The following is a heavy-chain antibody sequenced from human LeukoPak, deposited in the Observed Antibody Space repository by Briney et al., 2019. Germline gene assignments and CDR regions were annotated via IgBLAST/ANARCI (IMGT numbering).Heavy chain of an antibody. CDR2: ISSSGST. D-gene: IGHD4-17*01. Sequence: SETLSLTCTVSGYSISSGYYWGWIRQPPGKGLEWIGRISSSGSTNYNPSLKSRVTMSVDTSKNQFSLNLRSVTAADTAVYYCARRPSTVTTVWYFDLWGRGTLVTVSS. J-gene: IGHJ2*01. CDR3: ARRPSTVTTVWYFDL. CDR1: GYSISSGYY. V-gene: IGHV4-38-2*02.